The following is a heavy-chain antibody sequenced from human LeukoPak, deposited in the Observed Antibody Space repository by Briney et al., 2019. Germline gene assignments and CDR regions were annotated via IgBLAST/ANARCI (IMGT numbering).Heavy chain of an antibody. CDR1: GYTSTGYY. CDR3: ARGLIEYSSSFSDY. Sequence: ASVKVSCKASGYTSTGYYMHWVRQAPGQGLEWMGRINPNSGGTNYAQKFQGRVTMTRDTSISTAYMELSRLRSDDTAVYYCARGLIEYSSSFSDYWGQGTLVTVSS. CDR2: INPNSGGT. V-gene: IGHV1-2*06. D-gene: IGHD6-6*01. J-gene: IGHJ4*02.